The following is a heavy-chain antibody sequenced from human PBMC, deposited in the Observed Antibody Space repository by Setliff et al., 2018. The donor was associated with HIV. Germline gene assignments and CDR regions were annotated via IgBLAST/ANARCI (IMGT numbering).Heavy chain of an antibody. V-gene: IGHV1-18*01. D-gene: IGHD1-1*01. Sequence: ASVKVSCKASGYTFTSYGISWVRQAPGQGLEWMGWISTYNGNTIYAQKFQGRVTMTTDTSTSTAYMELRSLRSDDTALYYCARDGFVDRATGTTHLDSWGQGTLVTVSS. CDR3: ARDGFVDRATGTTHLDS. CDR1: GYTFTSYG. J-gene: IGHJ4*02. CDR2: ISTYNGNT.